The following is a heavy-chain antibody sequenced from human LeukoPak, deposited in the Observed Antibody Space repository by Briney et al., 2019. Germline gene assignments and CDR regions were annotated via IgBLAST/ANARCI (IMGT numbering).Heavy chain of an antibody. D-gene: IGHD3-3*01. CDR1: GFTFSSYW. CDR3: ARDPGPPVSGYDFWSGYFDAFDI. V-gene: IGHV3-7*01. Sequence: GGSLRLSCAASGFTFSSYWMSWVRQAPGKGLEWVANIKQDGSEKYYVDSVKGRFTISRDNAKNSLYLQMNSLRAEDTAVYYCARDPGPPVSGYDFWSGYFDAFDIWGQGTMVTVSS. J-gene: IGHJ3*02. CDR2: IKQDGSEK.